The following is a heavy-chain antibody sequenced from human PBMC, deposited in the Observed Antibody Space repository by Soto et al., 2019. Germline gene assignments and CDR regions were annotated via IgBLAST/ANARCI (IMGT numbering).Heavy chain of an antibody. CDR3: AKGVGFSYYYYMDV. V-gene: IGHV3-23*01. CDR1: GFTFSSYA. Sequence: GGSLRLSCAASGFTFSSYAMSWVRQAPGKGLEWVSAISGSGGSTYYADSVKGRFTISRDNSKNTLYLQMNSLRAEDTAVYYCAKGVGFSYYYYMDVWGKGTTVTVSS. D-gene: IGHD1-26*01. J-gene: IGHJ6*03. CDR2: ISGSGGST.